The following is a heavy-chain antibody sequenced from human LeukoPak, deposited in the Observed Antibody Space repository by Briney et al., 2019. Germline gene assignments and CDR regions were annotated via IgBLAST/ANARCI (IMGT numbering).Heavy chain of an antibody. CDR1: GFTFSSYA. CDR3: AKGGSFYDSSGYADY. CDR2: ISGSGSST. J-gene: IGHJ4*02. V-gene: IGHV3-23*01. D-gene: IGHD3-22*01. Sequence: GGSLRPSCAASGFTFSSYAMSWVRQAPGKGLEWVSAISGSGSSTYYADSVKGRFTISRDNSKNTLSLQMNSLRAEDTAVYYCAKGGSFYDSSGYADYWGQGTLVSVSS.